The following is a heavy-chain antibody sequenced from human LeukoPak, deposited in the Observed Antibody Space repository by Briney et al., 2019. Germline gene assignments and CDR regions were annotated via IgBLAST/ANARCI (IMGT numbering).Heavy chain of an antibody. V-gene: IGHV3-30*03. CDR1: GFTFSSYG. J-gene: IGHJ4*02. CDR3: SASYGAPRVGPIDY. Sequence: GGSLRLSCAASGFTFSSYGMHWVRQAPGKGLEWVAVISYDGSNKYYADSVKGRFTISRDNSKNTLYLQMNSLRAEDTAVYYCSASYGAPRVGPIDYWGQGTLVTVSS. D-gene: IGHD1-26*01. CDR2: ISYDGSNK.